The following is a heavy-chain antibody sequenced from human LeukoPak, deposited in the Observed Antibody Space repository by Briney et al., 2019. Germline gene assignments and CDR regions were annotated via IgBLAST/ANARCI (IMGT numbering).Heavy chain of an antibody. CDR1: GGSISSYY. CDR3: AKWSSTLKAFDF. V-gene: IGHV4-59*08. J-gene: IGHJ4*02. Sequence: PSETLSLTCTASGGSISSYYWSWIRQPPGKELEWIAYTHYTGNTKSNPSLKSRVTTSVDTSKSQFSLKLSSVTAADTAVYYCAKWSSTLKAFDFWGQGILAIVSS. D-gene: IGHD2-8*01. CDR2: THYTGNT.